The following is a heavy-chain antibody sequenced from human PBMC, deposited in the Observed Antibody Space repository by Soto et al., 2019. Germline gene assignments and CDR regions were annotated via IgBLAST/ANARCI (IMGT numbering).Heavy chain of an antibody. CDR1: GFTFSSYG. V-gene: IGHV3-33*01. CDR2: IWYDGSTK. D-gene: IGHD6-19*01. Sequence: QVQLEESGGGVVQPGRSLRLSCAASGFTFSSYGMHWVRQAPGKGLEWVAGIWYDGSTKYYADSVKGRFTISRDNSKNRLYLQMNSLGAEDTAVYYCARIPQIAVAGTRFGYFDLWGRGTLVTVSS. CDR3: ARIPQIAVAGTRFGYFDL. J-gene: IGHJ2*01.